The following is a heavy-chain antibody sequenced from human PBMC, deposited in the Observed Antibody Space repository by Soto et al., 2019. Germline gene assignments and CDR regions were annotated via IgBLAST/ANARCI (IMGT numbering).Heavy chain of an antibody. J-gene: IGHJ6*02. V-gene: IGHV1-46*01. CDR2: VNPSGGST. D-gene: IGHD4-17*01. CDR3: ARDDIPALYGDYDSRPSYYYGMDV. CDR1: GYTFTSYY. Sequence: ASVKVSCKASGYTFTSYYMHWVRQAPGQGLEWMGIVNPSGGSTSYAQKFQGRVTMTRDTSTSTVYMELSSLRSEDTAVYYCARDDIPALYGDYDSRPSYYYGMDVWGQGTTVTVSS.